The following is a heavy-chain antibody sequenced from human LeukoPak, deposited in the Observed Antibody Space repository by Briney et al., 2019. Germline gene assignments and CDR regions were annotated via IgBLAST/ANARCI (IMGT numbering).Heavy chain of an antibody. CDR2: INRDGRTT. Sequence: GSLLLSCAASGFTFSNYWVHWVRPAPGKGLVGVSRINRDGRTTNYADSVKGRFTVSRDNAKNTLNLQMNSLRAEDTAVYYCARDKKSGESSEIDYWGQGTLVTVSS. CDR3: ARDKKSGESSEIDY. D-gene: IGHD3-10*01. J-gene: IGHJ4*02. V-gene: IGHV3-74*01. CDR1: GFTFSNYW.